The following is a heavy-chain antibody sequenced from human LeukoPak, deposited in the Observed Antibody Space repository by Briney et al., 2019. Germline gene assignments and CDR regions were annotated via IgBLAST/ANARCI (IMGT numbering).Heavy chain of an antibody. J-gene: IGHJ4*02. CDR2: IRSKAYGGTT. D-gene: IGHD3-22*01. V-gene: IGHV3-49*04. CDR3: TKYYYDSSGYYYSDY. Sequence: PGRSLRLSCTASGFSFVDYAMSWVRHAPGKGLEWVGFIRSKAYGGTTEYAASVKGRSTISRDDSKSIAYLQMNSLKTEDTAVYYCTKYYYDSSGYYYSDYWGQGTLVTVSS. CDR1: GFSFVDYA.